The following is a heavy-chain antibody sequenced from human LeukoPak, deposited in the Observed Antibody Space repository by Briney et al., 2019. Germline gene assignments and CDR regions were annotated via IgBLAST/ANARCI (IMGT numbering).Heavy chain of an antibody. V-gene: IGHV1-2*02. CDR3: ARGSAMVTTYRGGKWFDP. D-gene: IGHD5-18*01. J-gene: IGHJ5*02. CDR2: IKTNSGGT. Sequence: EASVKVSCKASGYTFSDYYMHWVRQAPGQGLEWMGWIKTNSGGTNYAQKFQGRVTMTRDTSINTAYMELSSLRSDDTAVYYCARGSAMVTTYRGGKWFDPWGQGTLVTVSS. CDR1: GYTFSDYY.